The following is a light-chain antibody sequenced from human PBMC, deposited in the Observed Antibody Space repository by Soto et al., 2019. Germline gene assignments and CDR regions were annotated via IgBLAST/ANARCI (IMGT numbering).Light chain of an antibody. Sequence: QSVLTQPPSASGSPGQSVTISCTGTSSGVGGYNYVSWYQQHPGKAPKLMIYEVSKRPSGVPDRFSGSKSGNTASLTVSGLQAEDEADYYCSSYAGSNNFVFGTGPKVTVL. CDR3: SSYAGSNNFV. V-gene: IGLV2-8*01. CDR2: EVS. J-gene: IGLJ1*01. CDR1: SSGVGGYNY.